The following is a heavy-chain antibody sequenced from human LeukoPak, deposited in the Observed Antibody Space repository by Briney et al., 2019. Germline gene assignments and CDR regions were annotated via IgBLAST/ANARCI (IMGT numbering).Heavy chain of an antibody. J-gene: IGHJ5*02. CDR1: GFTFSSYG. Sequence: GGSLRLSCAASGFTFSSYGMHWVRQAPGKGLEWVAVISYDGSNKYYADSVKGRFTISRDNSKNTLYLQMNSLRAEDTAVYYCARTYSSSAAWFDPWGQGTLVTVSS. D-gene: IGHD6-6*01. CDR3: ARTYSSSAAWFDP. V-gene: IGHV3-30*03. CDR2: ISYDGSNK.